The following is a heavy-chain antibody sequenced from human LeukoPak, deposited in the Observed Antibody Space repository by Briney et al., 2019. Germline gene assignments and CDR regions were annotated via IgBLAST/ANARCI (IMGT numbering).Heavy chain of an antibody. J-gene: IGHJ4*02. V-gene: IGHV5-51*01. Sequence: GESLKISCQASGYTFNNDWIGWVRQMAGKGLEWMGIINRGDSDPRYSPSLQGRATISADRSISTAYLQWSSLKASDTAMYYCARHGVGSSWFGFDYWGQGTLVTVSS. CDR2: INRGDSDP. CDR1: GYTFNNDW. D-gene: IGHD6-6*01. CDR3: ARHGVGSSWFGFDY.